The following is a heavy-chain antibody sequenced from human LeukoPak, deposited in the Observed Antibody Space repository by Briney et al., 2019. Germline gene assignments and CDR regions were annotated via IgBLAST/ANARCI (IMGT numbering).Heavy chain of an antibody. V-gene: IGHV3-30*02. CDR3: ANIGLRYFDYLFDY. Sequence: GGSLRLSCAASGFTVSSNYMSWVRQAPGKGLEWVAFIQYDGSNKYYADSVKGRFTISRDNSKNTLYLQMNSLRAEDTAVYYCANIGLRYFDYLFDYWGLGTLVTVSS. J-gene: IGHJ4*02. CDR1: GFTVSSNY. CDR2: IQYDGSNK. D-gene: IGHD3-9*01.